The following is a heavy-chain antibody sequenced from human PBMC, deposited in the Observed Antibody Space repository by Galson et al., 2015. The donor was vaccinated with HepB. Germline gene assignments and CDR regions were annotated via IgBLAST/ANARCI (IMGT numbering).Heavy chain of an antibody. D-gene: IGHD6-19*01. J-gene: IGHJ4*02. Sequence: SLRLSCAASGFTFSSHAIHWVRQAPGKGXXXVAXXXFXASNIYYXDSVXGRFTISRDNSKNTLYLQMNSLRTEDTAVYYCVTDRPYYSSGWYYFDYWGQGTLVTVSS. CDR1: GFTFSSHA. V-gene: IGHV3-30-3*01. CDR2: XXFXASNI. CDR3: VTDRPYYSSGWYYFDY.